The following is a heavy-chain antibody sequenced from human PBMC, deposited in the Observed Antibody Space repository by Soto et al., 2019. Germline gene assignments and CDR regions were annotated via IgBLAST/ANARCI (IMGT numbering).Heavy chain of an antibody. CDR2: IYYSGST. CDR1: GGAISSYY. D-gene: IGHD2-15*01. J-gene: IGHJ3*02. Sequence: PSETLSLTCTVSGGAISSYYWSWIRQPPGKGLEWIGYIYYSGSTNYNPSLKSRVTISVDTSKNQFSLKLSSVTAADTAVYYCARSHLETGYCSGGSCYSWAFDIWGQGPMVTVSS. V-gene: IGHV4-59*01. CDR3: ARSHLETGYCSGGSCYSWAFDI.